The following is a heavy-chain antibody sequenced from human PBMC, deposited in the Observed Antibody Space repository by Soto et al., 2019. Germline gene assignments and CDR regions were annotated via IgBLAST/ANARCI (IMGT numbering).Heavy chain of an antibody. V-gene: IGHV3-7*03. CDR2: IKTDGSDT. CDR3: GREARTTVN. D-gene: IGHD1-1*01. CDR1: GFIFNNYW. Sequence: GGSLRLSCAASGFIFNNYWMTWVRQTPGKGLEWVATIKTDGSDTYYLDSVKGRFTISRDNAKSSLYLQMNSLRDEDSAMYYCGREARTTVNWGKGNQVTASS. J-gene: IGHJ4*02.